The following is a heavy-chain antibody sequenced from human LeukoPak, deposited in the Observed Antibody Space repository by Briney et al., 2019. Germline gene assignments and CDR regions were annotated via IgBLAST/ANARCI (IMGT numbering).Heavy chain of an antibody. Sequence: GGSLRLSCAASGFTFSNYAMSWVRQAPGKGLEWVSVISGSGGSTYYADSVEGRFTVSRDNSKNTLYLQTNSLRAEDTAVFYCAKEIYGDPTGGKFQHWGQGTLVTVSS. CDR3: AKEIYGDPTGGKFQH. D-gene: IGHD4-17*01. V-gene: IGHV3-23*01. CDR2: ISGSGGST. CDR1: GFTFSNYA. J-gene: IGHJ1*01.